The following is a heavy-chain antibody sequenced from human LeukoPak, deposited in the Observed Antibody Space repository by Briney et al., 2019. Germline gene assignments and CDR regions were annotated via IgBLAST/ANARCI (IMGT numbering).Heavy chain of an antibody. D-gene: IGHD2-15*01. J-gene: IGHJ4*02. CDR1: GFTVSSNY. CDR2: IYSGGST. V-gene: IGHV3-53*01. CDR3: ARDEPGYCSGGSCYEMGDY. Sequence: GGSLRLSCAASGFTVSSNYMSWVRQAPGKGLEWVSVIYSGGSTYYADSVKGRFTISRDNSKNALYLQMNSLRAEDTAVYYCARDEPGYCSGGSCYEMGDYWGQGTLVTVSS.